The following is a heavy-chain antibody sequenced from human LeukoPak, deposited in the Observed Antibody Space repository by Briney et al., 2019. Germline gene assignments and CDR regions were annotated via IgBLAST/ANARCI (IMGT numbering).Heavy chain of an antibody. CDR1: EFTFSRYW. CDR3: VRSYCDTTNCYGRFDP. D-gene: IGHD2-2*01. V-gene: IGHV3-74*01. Sequence: GGPLRLSCVASEFTFSRYWMHWVRQPPGEGLVWVSRINPDGSSTSYADSVKGRFTISRDNAKNTLYLQMNSLRAEDTAVYYCVRSYCDTTNCYGRFDPWGQGALVSVSS. J-gene: IGHJ5*02. CDR2: INPDGSST.